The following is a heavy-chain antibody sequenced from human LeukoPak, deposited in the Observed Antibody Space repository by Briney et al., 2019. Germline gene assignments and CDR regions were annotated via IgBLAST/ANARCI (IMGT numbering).Heavy chain of an antibody. Sequence: PPETLSLTCAVYGGSFSGYYWSWIRQPPGKGLEWIGEINHSGSTNYNPSLKSRVTISVDTSKNQFSLKLSSVTAADTAVYYCARGPMLVYYYYMDVWGKGTTVTVSS. V-gene: IGHV4-34*01. CDR3: ARGPMLVYYYYMDV. CDR2: INHSGST. D-gene: IGHD6-6*01. J-gene: IGHJ6*03. CDR1: GGSFSGYY.